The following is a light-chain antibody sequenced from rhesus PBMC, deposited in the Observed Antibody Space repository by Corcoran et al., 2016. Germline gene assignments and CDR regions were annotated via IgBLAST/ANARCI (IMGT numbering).Light chain of an antibody. CDR3: QQHNSHPLT. CDR2: GAS. V-gene: IGKV1-44*03. CDR1: QRISNY. J-gene: IGKJ4*01. Sequence: DIQMTQSPSSLSASVGDRVTITCRSSQRISNYLAWYQQKPGKVPKLLIYGASTLESGVPSRFSGSGSGTDFTLIINSLQPEDFGTYYCQQHNSHPLTFGGGTKVEIK.